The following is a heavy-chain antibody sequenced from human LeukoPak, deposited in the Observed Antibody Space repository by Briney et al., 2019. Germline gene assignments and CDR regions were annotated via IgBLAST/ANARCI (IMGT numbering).Heavy chain of an antibody. D-gene: IGHD6-13*01. Sequence: SGPTLVNPTQTLTLTCTFSGFSLSTSGVGVGWIRQPPGKALEWLALIYWNDDKRYSPSLKSRLTITKDTSKNQVVLTMTNMDPVDTATYYCAHKLGIAAAGQNWFDPWGQGTLVTVSS. CDR2: IYWNDDK. CDR3: AHKLGIAAAGQNWFDP. CDR1: GFSLSTSGVG. V-gene: IGHV2-5*01. J-gene: IGHJ5*02.